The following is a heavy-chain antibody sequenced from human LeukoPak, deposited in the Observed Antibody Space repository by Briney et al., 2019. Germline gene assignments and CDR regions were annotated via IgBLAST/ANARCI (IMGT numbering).Heavy chain of an antibody. Sequence: PSETLSLTCTVSGGSISSSSYYWSWIRQPPGKGLEWIGEINHSGSTNYNPSLKSRVTISVDTSKNQFSLKLSSVTAADTAVYYCARGPGIVGATPFDYWGQGTLVTVSS. CDR2: INHSGST. V-gene: IGHV4-39*07. J-gene: IGHJ4*02. CDR3: ARGPGIVGATPFDY. D-gene: IGHD1-26*01. CDR1: GGSISSSSYY.